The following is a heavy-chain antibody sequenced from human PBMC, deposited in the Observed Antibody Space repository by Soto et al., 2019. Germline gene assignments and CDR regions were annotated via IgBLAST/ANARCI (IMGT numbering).Heavy chain of an antibody. Sequence: EVQLLESGGGLVQPGGSLRLSCAASGFTFSSYAMSWVRQAPGKGLEWVSAISGSGGSTYYADSVKGRFTISRDNSKNTLYLQLNSLRAEDTSVYYCAKCWQPTQLYYYYDMDVWGKGTTFTVSS. CDR3: AKCWQPTQLYYYYDMDV. CDR1: GFTFSSYA. J-gene: IGHJ6*03. CDR2: ISGSGGST. V-gene: IGHV3-23*01. D-gene: IGHD2-15*01.